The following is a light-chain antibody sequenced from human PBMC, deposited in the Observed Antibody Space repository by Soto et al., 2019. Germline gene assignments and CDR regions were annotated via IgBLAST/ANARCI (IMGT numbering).Light chain of an antibody. Sequence: QSALTQPASVSGSPGQSITISCTGTSSDVGSYNLVSWYQQHPGKAPKLMIYEVSKRPSGVSNRFSGSKSGNTASLTISGLQAADEADYYCCSYAGSSTLVFGGGTKLTVL. CDR3: CSYAGSSTLV. V-gene: IGLV2-23*02. CDR1: SSDVGSYNL. CDR2: EVS. J-gene: IGLJ2*01.